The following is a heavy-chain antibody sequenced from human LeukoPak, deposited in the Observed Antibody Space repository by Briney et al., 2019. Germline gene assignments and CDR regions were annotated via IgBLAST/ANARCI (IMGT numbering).Heavy chain of an antibody. CDR3: ARDLTSGDY. V-gene: IGHV1-18*01. Sequence: ASVKVSCTASGYTFTSYGISWVRQAPGQGLEYMGWISAYSGDTNYAQKYQDRVTITRDTSTSTVYMEVRSLRSDDTAVYYCARDLTSGDYWGQGTLVTVSS. CDR1: GYTFTSYG. CDR2: ISAYSGDT. J-gene: IGHJ4*02. D-gene: IGHD3-16*01.